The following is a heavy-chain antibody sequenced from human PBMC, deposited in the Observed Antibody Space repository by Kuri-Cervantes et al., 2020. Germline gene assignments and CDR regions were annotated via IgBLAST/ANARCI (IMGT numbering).Heavy chain of an antibody. J-gene: IGHJ4*02. CDR3: ARYADYDTGHEDY. CDR2: INWNDGNR. CDR1: GFTFGEYA. V-gene: IGHV3-20*04. Sequence: LSLTCVTSGFTFGEYATHWVRQAPGRGLEWVSGINWNDGNRDYADSVKGRFTISRDNAKNSLYLQMDSLRPEDTAFYYCARYADYDTGHEDYWGQGTLVTVSS. D-gene: IGHD4-17*01.